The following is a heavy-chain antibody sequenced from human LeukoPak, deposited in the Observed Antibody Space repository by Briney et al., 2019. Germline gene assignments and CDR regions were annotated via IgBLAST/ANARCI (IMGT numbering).Heavy chain of an antibody. CDR1: GGTFSSYA. CDR2: IIPILGIA. J-gene: IGHJ3*02. D-gene: IGHD2-21*02. V-gene: IGHV1-69*04. Sequence: VASVKVSCKASGGTFSSYAISLVRQAPGQGLEWMGRIIPILGIANYAQKFQGRVTITADKSTSTAYMELSSLRSEDTAVYYCARDHGNIVVVTGFKDYRGHALDIWGQGTMVTVSS. CDR3: ARDHGNIVVVTGFKDYRGHALDI.